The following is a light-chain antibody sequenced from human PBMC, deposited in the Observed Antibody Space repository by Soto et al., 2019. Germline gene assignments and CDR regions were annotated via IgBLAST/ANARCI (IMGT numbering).Light chain of an antibody. V-gene: IGKV1-27*01. CDR2: AAS. Sequence: DIQMTQSPTSLSASVGDRVTITCRAGQDIRNFVAWYQQKPGKAPKLLIYAASTLQSGVPSRFSGSGSGTDFTFTIHSLQPVDVATYSCQKFSSVPVFGHLTQVEIK. J-gene: IGKJ3*01. CDR3: QKFSSVPV. CDR1: QDIRNF.